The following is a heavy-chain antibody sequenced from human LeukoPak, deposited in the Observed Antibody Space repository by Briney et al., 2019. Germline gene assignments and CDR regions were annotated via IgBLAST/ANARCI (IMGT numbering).Heavy chain of an antibody. J-gene: IGHJ5*02. CDR1: GGPISSYY. V-gene: IGHV4-59*01. Sequence: SETLSLTCTVSGGPISSYYWSWIRQPPGKGLEWIGYVYYSGSTNYNPSLKSRVTISVDTSKNQFSLKLSSVTAADTAVYYCARMVRGVISWFDPWGQGTLVTVSS. CDR3: ARMVRGVISWFDP. D-gene: IGHD3-10*01. CDR2: VYYSGST.